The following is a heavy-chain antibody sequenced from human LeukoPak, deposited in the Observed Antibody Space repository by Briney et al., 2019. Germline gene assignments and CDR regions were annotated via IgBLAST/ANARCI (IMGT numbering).Heavy chain of an antibody. CDR2: IYYSGST. V-gene: IGHV4-39*01. Sequence: SETLSLTCTVSGGSISSSSYYWGWIRQPPGKGLEWIGSIYYSGSTYYNPSLKSRVTISVDTFKNQFSLKLSSVTAADTAVYYCARHPSFVVEGMDVWGQGTTVTVSS. CDR1: GGSISSSSYY. J-gene: IGHJ6*02. D-gene: IGHD5-24*01. CDR3: ARHPSFVVEGMDV.